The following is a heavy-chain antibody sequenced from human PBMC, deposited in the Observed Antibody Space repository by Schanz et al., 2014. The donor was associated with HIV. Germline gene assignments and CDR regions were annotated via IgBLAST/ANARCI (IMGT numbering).Heavy chain of an antibody. CDR1: GFSFSNYG. V-gene: IGHV3-30*03. D-gene: IGHD2-8*01. CDR3: ARERYCTNGVCRVYGMGV. CDR2: KSYDGSNK. J-gene: IGHJ6*02. Sequence: QVQLVESGGGVVQPGRSLRLSCAASGFSFSNYGMHWVRQAPGKGLEWVAVKSYDGSNKHYADSVKGRLTISRDNAKNTLYLQMNSLRAEDTAVYYCARERYCTNGVCRVYGMGVWGQGTTVTVSS.